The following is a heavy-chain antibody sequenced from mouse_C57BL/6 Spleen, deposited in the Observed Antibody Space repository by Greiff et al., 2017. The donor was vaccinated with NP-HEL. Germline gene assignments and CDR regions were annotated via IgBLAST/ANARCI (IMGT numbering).Heavy chain of an antibody. Sequence: VQLQQSGPELVKPGASVKIPCKASGYTFTDYNMDWVKQSHGKSLEWIGDINPNNGGTIYNQKFKGKATLTVDKSSSTAYMELRSLTSEDTAVYYCARWNDGYYYFDYWGQSTTLTVSS. CDR1: GYTFTDYN. CDR2: INPNNGGT. V-gene: IGHV1-18*01. D-gene: IGHD2-3*01. CDR3: ARWNDGYYYFDY. J-gene: IGHJ2*01.